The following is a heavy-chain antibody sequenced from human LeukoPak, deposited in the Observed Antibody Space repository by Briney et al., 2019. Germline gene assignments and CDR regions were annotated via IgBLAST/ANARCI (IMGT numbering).Heavy chain of an antibody. CDR1: GGSFSGYY. D-gene: IGHD2-15*01. CDR2: INHSGST. J-gene: IGHJ3*02. CDR3: ALHQEEGVVVVAADDAFDI. V-gene: IGHV4-34*01. Sequence: PSETLSLTCAVYGGSFSGYYWSWIRQPPGKGLEWIGEINHSGSTNYNPFLKSRVTISVDTSKNQFSLKLSSVTAADTAVYYCALHQEEGVVVVAADDAFDIWGQGTMVTVSS.